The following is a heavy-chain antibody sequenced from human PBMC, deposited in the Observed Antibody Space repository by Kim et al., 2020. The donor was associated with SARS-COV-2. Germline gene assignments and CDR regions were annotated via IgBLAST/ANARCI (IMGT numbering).Heavy chain of an antibody. CDR2: YI. D-gene: IGHD1-26*01. CDR3: ARGGSGSYDY. Sequence: YIYDADSVKGRFTISRDNAKNSLYLQMNSLRAEDTAVYYCARGGSGSYDYWGQGTLVTVSS. J-gene: IGHJ4*02. V-gene: IGHV3-21*01.